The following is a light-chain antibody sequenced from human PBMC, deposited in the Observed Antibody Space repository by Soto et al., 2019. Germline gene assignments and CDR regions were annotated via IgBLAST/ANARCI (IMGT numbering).Light chain of an antibody. V-gene: IGKV3-20*01. CDR2: GAS. Sequence: ESVLRQSPDPLSMLPGEIATLSCRASQSVSNNYLAWYQQKPGQAPRLLIYGASNRATGIPDRFSGSGSGTDFTLTISRLEPEDFAVYYCQQYGSSGTFGQGTKVDIK. J-gene: IGKJ1*01. CDR3: QQYGSSGT. CDR1: QSVSNNY.